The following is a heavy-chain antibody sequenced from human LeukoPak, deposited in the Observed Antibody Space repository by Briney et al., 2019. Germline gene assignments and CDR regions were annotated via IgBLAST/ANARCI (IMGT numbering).Heavy chain of an antibody. J-gene: IGHJ6*02. CDR2: IIPIFGTA. Sequence: GSSVKVSCKASGGTFSSYAISWVRQAPGQGLEWMGGIIPIFGTANYAQKFQGRVTITADESTSTAYMELSSPRSEDTAVYYGARLPLRSIAVGYYGMDVWGQGTTVTVSS. CDR3: ARLPLRSIAVGYYGMDV. V-gene: IGHV1-69*01. CDR1: GGTFSSYA. D-gene: IGHD6-6*01.